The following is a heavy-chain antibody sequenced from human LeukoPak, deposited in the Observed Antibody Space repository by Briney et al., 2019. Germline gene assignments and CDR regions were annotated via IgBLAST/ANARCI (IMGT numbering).Heavy chain of an antibody. CDR1: GFTFSYYY. J-gene: IGHJ4*02. CDR3: ARDCTSTSCYVFDY. Sequence: GGSLRLSCAASGFTFSYYYMSWIRQAPGKGLEWVSYISGSSTYTNYAECVKGRFTISRDNANNLLYLQMNSRRAEDTAVYHCARDCTSTSCYVFDYWGQGTLVSVSS. V-gene: IGHV3-11*05. CDR2: ISGSSTYT. D-gene: IGHD2-2*01.